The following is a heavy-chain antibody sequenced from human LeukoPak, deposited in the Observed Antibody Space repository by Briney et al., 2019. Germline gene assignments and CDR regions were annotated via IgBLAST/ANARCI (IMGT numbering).Heavy chain of an antibody. V-gene: IGHV4-59*08. CDR3: ARRGGEVRGVIISSFDY. D-gene: IGHD3-10*01. J-gene: IGHJ4*02. CDR2: IYYSGST. Sequence: PSETLSLTCTGSGGSISSYYWSWIRQPPGKGLEWIAYIYYSGSTNYNPSLKSRVTISLATSKNQFSLKLTSVTAADTAVYYCARRGGEVRGVIISSFDYWGQGTLVTVSS. CDR1: GGSISSYY.